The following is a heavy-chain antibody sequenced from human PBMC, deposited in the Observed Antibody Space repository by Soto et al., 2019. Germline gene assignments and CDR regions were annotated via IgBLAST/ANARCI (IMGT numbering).Heavy chain of an antibody. J-gene: IGHJ3*02. D-gene: IGHD5-18*01. V-gene: IGHV1-46*01. CDR2: INPSGGST. Sequence: SVKVSCKASGYTFTSYYMHWVRQAPGQGLEWMGIINPSGGSTSYAQKFQGRVTMTRDTSTSTVYMELSSLRSEDTAVYYCASAVVTGDAFDIWGQGTMVTVSS. CDR3: ASAVVTGDAFDI. CDR1: GYTFTSYY.